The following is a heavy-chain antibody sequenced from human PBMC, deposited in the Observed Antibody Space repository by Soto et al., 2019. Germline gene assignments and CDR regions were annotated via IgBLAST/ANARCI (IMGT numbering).Heavy chain of an antibody. CDR1: GGSLGSSSYY. Sequence: SETLSLTCTVSGGSLGSSSYYWGWIRQSPGKGLEWIGNIYYSGNTFYNPSLKSRVTISVDTSKNQIYLHLSAVTAADTAIFYCASIAAPGTTHFDFWGQGTLVTVSS. CDR2: IYYSGNT. CDR3: ASIAAPGTTHFDF. D-gene: IGHD6-13*01. V-gene: IGHV4-39*01. J-gene: IGHJ4*02.